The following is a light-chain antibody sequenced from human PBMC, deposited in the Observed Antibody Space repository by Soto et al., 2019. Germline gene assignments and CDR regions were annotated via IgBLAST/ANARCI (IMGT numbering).Light chain of an antibody. CDR2: LNSDGSH. CDR3: QTWGTGIQV. Sequence: QAVVTQSPSASASLGASVKLTCTLSSGHNNYAIAWHQQQPEKGPRFLMKLNSDGSHNKGDGIPDRFSGSSSGAERYLTISSLQSEDEADYYCQTWGTGIQVFGGGTKLTVL. J-gene: IGLJ2*01. CDR1: SGHNNYA. V-gene: IGLV4-69*01.